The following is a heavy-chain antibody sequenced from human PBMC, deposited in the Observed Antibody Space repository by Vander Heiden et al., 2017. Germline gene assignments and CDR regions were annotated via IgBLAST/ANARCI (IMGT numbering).Heavy chain of an antibody. J-gene: IGHJ5*02. V-gene: IGHV5-51*01. D-gene: IGHD3-22*01. CDR2: IYPGDSDT. CDR3: ARHVMSYYDSSGEWGWFDP. CDR1: GYSFTSYW. Sequence: EVQLVQSGAEVKKPGESLKISCKGSGYSFTSYWIGWVRQMPGKGLEWMGIIYPGDSDTRYSPSFQGQVTISADKSISTAYLQWSSLKASDTAMYYCARHVMSYYDSSGEWGWFDPWGQGTLVTVSS.